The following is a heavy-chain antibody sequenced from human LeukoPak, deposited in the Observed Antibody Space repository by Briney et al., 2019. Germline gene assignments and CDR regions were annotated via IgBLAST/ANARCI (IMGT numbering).Heavy chain of an antibody. Sequence: PSETLSLTCTVSGDSISSSSSYWGWIRQPPGEGLEWIGYIYYSGSTNYNPSLKSRVTISVDTSKNQFSLKLSSVTAADTAVYYCARAGGSTWYFDLWGRGTLVTVSP. V-gene: IGHV4-61*05. D-gene: IGHD2-15*01. CDR2: IYYSGST. J-gene: IGHJ2*01. CDR3: ARAGGSTWYFDL. CDR1: GDSISSSSSY.